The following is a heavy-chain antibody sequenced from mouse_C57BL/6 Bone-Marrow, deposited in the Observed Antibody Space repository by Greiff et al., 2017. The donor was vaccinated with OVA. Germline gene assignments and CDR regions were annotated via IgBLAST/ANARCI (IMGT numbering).Heavy chain of an antibody. D-gene: IGHD3-3*01. J-gene: IGHJ2*01. Sequence: DVMLVESGGGLVQPGDSLSLSCAASGFTFTNYYMSWVRQPPGKALEWLAFIRNKPNGSTTEYSASVKGRFTISRDNSQSILYLQMNALRAEDSATYYGARDKGRGAVDYCDYWGQGTALTVSS. V-gene: IGHV7-3*04. CDR3: ARDKGRGAVDYCDY. CDR2: IRNKPNGSTT. CDR1: GFTFTNYY.